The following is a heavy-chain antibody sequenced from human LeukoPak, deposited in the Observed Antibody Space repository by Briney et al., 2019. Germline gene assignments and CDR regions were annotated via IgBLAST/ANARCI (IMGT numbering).Heavy chain of an antibody. Sequence: GESLKIPCKASGYPFPNYWIGWVRPMPGKGLDWMGIIYPGDSDTRYSPSFEGQVTISDDKSINTAYLQWSALKASDTAMYYCASLEGSSTWYYFDYWGQGTLVTVSS. V-gene: IGHV5-51*01. D-gene: IGHD6-13*01. J-gene: IGHJ4*02. CDR1: GYPFPNYW. CDR3: ASLEGSSTWYYFDY. CDR2: IYPGDSDT.